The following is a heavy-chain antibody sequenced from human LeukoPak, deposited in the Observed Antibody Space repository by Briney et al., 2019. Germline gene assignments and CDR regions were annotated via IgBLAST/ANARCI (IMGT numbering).Heavy chain of an antibody. Sequence: GGSLRLSCAASGFTLSNYDMNWVRQAPGKGLEWVSSIRTSGRYIYYKDSVRGRFTISRDDAKNSLYLEMNSLRAEDTAVYYCARADCSSSTCYLRRSWFDPWGQGTLVTVSS. CDR3: ARADCSSSTCYLRRSWFDP. V-gene: IGHV3-21*01. CDR1: GFTLSNYD. CDR2: IRTSGRYI. D-gene: IGHD2-2*01. J-gene: IGHJ5*02.